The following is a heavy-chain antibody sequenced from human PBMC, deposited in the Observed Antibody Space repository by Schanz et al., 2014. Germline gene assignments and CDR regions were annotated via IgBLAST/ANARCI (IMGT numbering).Heavy chain of an antibody. CDR2: IHDRGNT. J-gene: IGHJ6*02. V-gene: IGHV3-53*01. CDR1: EFTVSSSY. CDR3: ARDPPGPPGYGMDV. Sequence: EVQLVESGGGLVQPGGSLRLSCAASEFTVSSSYMTWVRQAPGKGLEWVSVIHDRGNTYSADSVKGRFTIARDTSENTVYLQMNSLRAEDTAVYYCARDPPGPPGYGMDVWGQGTTVTVSS.